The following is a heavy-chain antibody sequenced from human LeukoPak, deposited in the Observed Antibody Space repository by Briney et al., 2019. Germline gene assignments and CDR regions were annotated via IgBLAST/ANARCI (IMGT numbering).Heavy chain of an antibody. Sequence: PGGSLRLSCAAPGFSFAYYAMHSGRQAPGKGLEWVSLITANGDSTYYADSVKGRFTISRDNSKNSLSLQMNSLRTEDTALYYCAKDIEAGTAGFSFDYWGQGTLVAVSS. CDR2: ITANGDST. V-gene: IGHV3-43*02. D-gene: IGHD2-21*02. J-gene: IGHJ4*02. CDR3: AKDIEAGTAGFSFDY. CDR1: GFSFAYYA.